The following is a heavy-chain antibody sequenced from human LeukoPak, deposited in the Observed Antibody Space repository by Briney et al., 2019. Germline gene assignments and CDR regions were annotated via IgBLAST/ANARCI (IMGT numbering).Heavy chain of an antibody. V-gene: IGHV1-3*01. CDR2: INAGNGNT. D-gene: IGHD3-10*01. J-gene: IGHJ3*02. CDR3: ARSEVVIWIGELSSAFDI. CDR1: GYTFTSYA. Sequence: ASVKVSCKASGYTFTSYAMHWVRQAPGQRLEWMGWINAGNGNTKYSQKFQGRVTITRDTSASTAYMELSSLRSEDTAVYYCARSEVVIWIGELSSAFDIWGQGTIVNGSS.